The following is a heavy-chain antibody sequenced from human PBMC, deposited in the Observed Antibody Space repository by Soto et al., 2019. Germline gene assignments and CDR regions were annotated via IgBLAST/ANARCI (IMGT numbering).Heavy chain of an antibody. D-gene: IGHD3-10*01. Sequence: QVQLVESGGGLVKPGGSLRLSCAASGFTFSDYYMSWIRQAPGKGLECVSYISSSSSYTNYADSVKGRFTISRDSANSSLYLHLNSLGAEDTAVYYCARGPYGSYYFDYWGQGTLVTVSS. CDR2: ISSSSSYT. J-gene: IGHJ4*02. CDR1: GFTFSDYY. V-gene: IGHV3-11*05. CDR3: ARGPYGSYYFDY.